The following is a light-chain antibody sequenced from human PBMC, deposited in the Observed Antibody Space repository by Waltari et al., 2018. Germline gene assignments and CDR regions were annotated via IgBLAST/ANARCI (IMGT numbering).Light chain of an antibody. V-gene: IGKV1-9*01. CDR2: ASS. Sequence: DIQLTQSPSFLSASVGDRVTIPCRASQGISSYLTWYQQKPGKPPNLLSYASSTLQSGVPSRCGGSGSGTESTLTISSLQHEYVATYHCQQLDSYPSTFGPGSKVDIK. J-gene: IGKJ3*01. CDR1: QGISSY. CDR3: QQLDSYPST.